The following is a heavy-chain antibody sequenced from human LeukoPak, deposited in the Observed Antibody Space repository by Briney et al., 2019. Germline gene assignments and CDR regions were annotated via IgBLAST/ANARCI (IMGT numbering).Heavy chain of an antibody. V-gene: IGHV4-39*07. CDR1: GGSISSGGYY. D-gene: IGHD3-10*01. J-gene: IGHJ4*02. CDR2: INHSGST. CDR3: ARFPAFGRLPLNS. Sequence: SETLSLTCTVSGGSISSGGYYWSWIRQPPGKGLEWIGEINHSGSTNYNPSLKSRVTISVDTSKNQFSLKLSSVTAADTAVYYWARFPAFGRLPLNSLGQGTLVTVSS.